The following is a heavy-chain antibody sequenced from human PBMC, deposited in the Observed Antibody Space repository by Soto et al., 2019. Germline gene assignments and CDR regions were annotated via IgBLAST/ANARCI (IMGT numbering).Heavy chain of an antibody. Sequence: QVQLVQSGAEVREPGASVKVSCKASGYTFTNYGVSWVRQAPGQGLEWMGWIGGYKGNTNYAQKLQGRVPLTTDTTTSTAYRELRRLRSDHTAVYYCAPHTLDTGMPSGYWGQGTLVTVSS. CDR2: IGGYKGNT. CDR3: APHTLDTGMPSGY. V-gene: IGHV1-18*01. CDR1: GYTFTNYG. J-gene: IGHJ4*02. D-gene: IGHD5-18*01.